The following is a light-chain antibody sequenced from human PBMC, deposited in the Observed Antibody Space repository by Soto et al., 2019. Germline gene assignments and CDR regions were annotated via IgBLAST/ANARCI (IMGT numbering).Light chain of an antibody. Sequence: DIQLTQSPSFLSASVGDRVTITCRASQGINIFLAWFQQKPGKAPNLLISAASTLQSGVPSRFSGSGSETDFTLTIASLQPEDFSTYYCQQSDSTPYTFGQGTKVEI. CDR3: QQSDSTPYT. CDR1: QGINIF. V-gene: IGKV1-9*01. CDR2: AAS. J-gene: IGKJ2*01.